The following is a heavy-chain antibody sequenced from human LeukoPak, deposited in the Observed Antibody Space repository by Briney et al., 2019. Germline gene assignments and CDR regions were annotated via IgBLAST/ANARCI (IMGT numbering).Heavy chain of an antibody. CDR2: ISWNSGSI. V-gene: IGHV3-9*01. Sequence: PGGSLRLSCAASGCTFDDYAMHWVRQAPGKGLEWVSGISWNSGSIGYADSVKGRFTISRDNAKNSLYLQMNSLRAEDTALYYCAKEQGYNTPFDYWGQGTLVTVSS. D-gene: IGHD5-24*01. J-gene: IGHJ4*02. CDR3: AKEQGYNTPFDY. CDR1: GCTFDDYA.